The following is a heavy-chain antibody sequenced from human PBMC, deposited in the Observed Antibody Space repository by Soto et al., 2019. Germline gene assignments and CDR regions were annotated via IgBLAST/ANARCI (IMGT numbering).Heavy chain of an antibody. V-gene: IGHV3-7*01. CDR1: GFSFSAYY. CDR2: IKKDGSEQ. J-gene: IGHJ6*02. D-gene: IGHD3-22*01. CDR3: ARNNYYDSSGLDYYYYGMDV. Sequence: GGSLRLSCAASGFSFSAYYMTWVRQAPGKGLEWVASIKKDGSEQYYVDSVKGRFTISRDNAKNSLYLQMNSLRAEDTAVYYCARNNYYDSSGLDYYYYGMDVWGQGTTVTVSS.